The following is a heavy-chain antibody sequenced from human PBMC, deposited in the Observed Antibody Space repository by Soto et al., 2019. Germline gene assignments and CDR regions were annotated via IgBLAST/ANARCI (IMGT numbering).Heavy chain of an antibody. V-gene: IGHV3-21*01. CDR1: GFTFSTYT. D-gene: IGHD1-26*01. J-gene: IGHJ4*02. CDR3: AREDGVVGSSSAFDH. CDR2: INGRSNYV. Sequence: EVQVVESGGGLVKPGGSLRLSCVFSGFTFSTYTMNWVRQAPGKGLEWVSSINGRSNYVYYADSVKGRFTISRDNTKNSLYLQMNRLRAEDTAIYYCAREDGVVGSSSAFDHWGLGTLVTVSS.